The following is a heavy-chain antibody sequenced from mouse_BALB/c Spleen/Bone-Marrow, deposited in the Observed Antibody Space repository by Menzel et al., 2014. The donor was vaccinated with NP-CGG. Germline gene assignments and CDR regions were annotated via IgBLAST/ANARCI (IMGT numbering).Heavy chain of an antibody. CDR2: ILPGSGST. V-gene: IGHV1-9*01. Sequence: QVQLQQSGAELMKPGASVKISCKATGYTFSRYWIEWVKQRPGHGLEWIGGILPGSGSTNYNEKFKGKATFTADTSSNTAYMQLSSLTSEDSAVYYCARNYGNYVWFANWGQGTLVTVSA. D-gene: IGHD2-1*01. J-gene: IGHJ3*01. CDR3: ARNYGNYVWFAN. CDR1: GYTFSRYW.